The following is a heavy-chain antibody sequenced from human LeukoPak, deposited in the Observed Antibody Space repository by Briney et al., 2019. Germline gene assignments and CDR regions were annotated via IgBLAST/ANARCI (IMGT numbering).Heavy chain of an antibody. Sequence: GGSLRLSCAASGFTFNNYGMHWVRQAPGKGLEWVAVISYDGRNIHYPDSVKGRFTISRDISTDTLWLQMDSLRTEDTAVYYCAKGPLRGTTAAIDYWGQGTLVTVSS. J-gene: IGHJ4*02. D-gene: IGHD1-1*01. V-gene: IGHV3-30*18. CDR2: ISYDGRNI. CDR1: GFTFNNYG. CDR3: AKGPLRGTTAAIDY.